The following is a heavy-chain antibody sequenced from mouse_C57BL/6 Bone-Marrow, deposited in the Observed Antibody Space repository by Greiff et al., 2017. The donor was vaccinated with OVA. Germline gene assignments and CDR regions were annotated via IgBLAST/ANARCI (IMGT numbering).Heavy chain of an antibody. D-gene: IGHD1-1*01. V-gene: IGHV1-61*01. Sequence: QVQLQQSGAELVRPGSSVKLSCKASGYTFTSYWMDWVKQRPGQGLEWIGNIYPADSETHYNQKFKDKATLTVDKSSSTAYMQLSSLTSEDSAVYDCASAPSFYDDYWGQGTTVTVSS. CDR2: IYPADSET. J-gene: IGHJ2*01. CDR3: ASAPSFYDDY. CDR1: GYTFTSYW.